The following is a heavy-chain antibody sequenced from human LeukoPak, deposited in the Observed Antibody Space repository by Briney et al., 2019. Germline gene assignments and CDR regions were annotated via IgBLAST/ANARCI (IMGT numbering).Heavy chain of an antibody. V-gene: IGHV1-18*01. CDR2: INTYNGNT. CDR1: GYTFTNYG. CDR3: ARDRLGAGDAFDI. D-gene: IGHD7-27*01. J-gene: IGHJ3*02. Sequence: GASVKVSCKASGYTFTNYGIIWARQAPGQRVEWMGWINTYNGNTNYAQNLQGRVTMTTDTSTSTAYMELRRLRSDDTAVYYRARDRLGAGDAFDIWGQGTTVTVSS.